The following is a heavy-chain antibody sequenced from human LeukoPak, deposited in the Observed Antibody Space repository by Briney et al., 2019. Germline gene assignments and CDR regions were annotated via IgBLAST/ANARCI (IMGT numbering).Heavy chain of an antibody. CDR1: GVTVNRNY. J-gene: IGHJ4*02. Sequence: PGGSLRLSCAASGVTVNRNYMSWVRQAPGKGLEGGSVIYSDGSTYYADSVKGRFTISRDNSKNTLYLQMNSLRAEDTAVYYCARTNDYWGQGTLVTVSS. CDR3: ARTNDY. V-gene: IGHV3-53*01. CDR2: IYSDGST.